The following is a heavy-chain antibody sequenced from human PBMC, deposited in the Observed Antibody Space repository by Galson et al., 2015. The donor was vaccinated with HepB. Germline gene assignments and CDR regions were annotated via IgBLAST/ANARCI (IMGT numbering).Heavy chain of an antibody. Sequence: SLRLSCAASGFTFSSYAMHWVRQAPGKGLDWVAVISHDGNNKYHADSVKGRFTVSRDKSKNTLYLQMSSLRVEDTAVYYCARGDFWSGYSSYFDYWGQGTLVTVSS. CDR2: ISHDGNNK. J-gene: IGHJ4*02. CDR3: ARGDFWSGYSSYFDY. CDR1: GFTFSSYA. D-gene: IGHD3-3*01. V-gene: IGHV3-30-3*01.